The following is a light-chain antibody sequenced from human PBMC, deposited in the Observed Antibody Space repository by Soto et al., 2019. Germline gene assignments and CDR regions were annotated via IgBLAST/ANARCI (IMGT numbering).Light chain of an antibody. Sequence: ETVLTQSPALLSVSPGERATLFRRASQSVSSSYLAWYQQKPGQAPRLLIFGASTRATGIPARFSGSGSGTQFTLTISSLQSEDFAVYYCQQYNNWPITFGQGTRLEIK. CDR1: QSVSSSY. CDR3: QQYNNWPIT. J-gene: IGKJ5*01. CDR2: GAS. V-gene: IGKV3-15*01.